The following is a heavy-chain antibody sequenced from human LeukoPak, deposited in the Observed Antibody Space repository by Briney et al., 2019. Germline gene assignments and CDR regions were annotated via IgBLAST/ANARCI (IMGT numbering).Heavy chain of an antibody. CDR1: GFTFSSYW. J-gene: IGHJ4*02. CDR2: IKQGGSEK. D-gene: IGHD3-10*01. V-gene: IGHV3-7*03. CDR3: ARDHRGITMVRGARIKLYYFDY. Sequence: GGSLRLSCAASGFTFSSYWMSWVRQAPGKGLEWVANIKQGGSEKYYVDSVKGRFTISRDNAKNSLYLQMNSLRAEDTAVYYCARDHRGITMVRGARIKLYYFDYWGQGTLVTVSS.